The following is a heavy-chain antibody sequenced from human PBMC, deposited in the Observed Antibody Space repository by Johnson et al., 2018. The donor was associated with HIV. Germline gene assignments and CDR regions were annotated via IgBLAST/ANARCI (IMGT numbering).Heavy chain of an antibody. CDR1: GFTFSNAW. Sequence: QVQLVESGGGLVKPGGSLRLSCAASGFTFSNAWMSWVRQRQAPGKGLEWVAVISYDGRNKYSADSVKGRFTISRDNSKNTLYLQMNSLRAEDTAVYYCAKRSGSYAFDIWGQGTMVTVSS. CDR3: AKRSGSYAFDI. CDR2: ISYDGRNK. D-gene: IGHD3-22*01. J-gene: IGHJ3*02. V-gene: IGHV3-30*18.